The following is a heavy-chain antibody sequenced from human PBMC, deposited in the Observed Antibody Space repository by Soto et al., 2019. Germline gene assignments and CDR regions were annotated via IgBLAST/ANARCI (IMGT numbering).Heavy chain of an antibody. CDR2: IYYSGST. CDR1: GGSISSGGYY. CDR3: ARARSIAAAGTFSFDY. Sequence: QVQLQESGPGLVKPSQTLSLTCTVSGGSISSGGYYWSWIRRHPGKGLEWIGYIYYSGSTYYNPSLKSRVTISVDTSKNQFSLKLSSVTAADTAVYYCARARSIAAAGTFSFDYWGQGTLVPVSS. J-gene: IGHJ4*02. D-gene: IGHD6-13*01. V-gene: IGHV4-31*03.